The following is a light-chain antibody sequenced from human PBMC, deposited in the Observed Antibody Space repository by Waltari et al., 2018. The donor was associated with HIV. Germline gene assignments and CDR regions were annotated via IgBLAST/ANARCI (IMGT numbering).Light chain of an antibody. V-gene: IGLV1-40*01. J-gene: IGLJ3*02. CDR3: QSFDSSLKGSV. CDR1: SSNIGTYYD. Sequence: QSVLTQPPSVSGPPGQRVTTSCTGSSSNIGTYYDVHWYQQLPGTAPKLLIYGNTNRPSGVPDRFSGSKSGTSASLAITGLQAENEADYYCQSFDSSLKGSVFGGGTKLTVL. CDR2: GNT.